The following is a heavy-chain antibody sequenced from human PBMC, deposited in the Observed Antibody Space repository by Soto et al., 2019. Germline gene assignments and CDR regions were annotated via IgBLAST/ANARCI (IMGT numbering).Heavy chain of an antibody. CDR2: VYYSGST. D-gene: IGHD3-22*01. J-gene: IGHJ3*02. V-gene: IGHV4-59*01. CDR1: GASISSSY. CDR3: ARGYYDSSGQSNTFDI. Sequence: SETLSLTCTVSGASISSSYWSWIRQSPWKGLEWIGYVYYSGSTNYNPSLKSRVTISVDTSKNQFSLKLSSVTAADTAVYYCARGYYDSSGQSNTFDIWGQGTMVTV.